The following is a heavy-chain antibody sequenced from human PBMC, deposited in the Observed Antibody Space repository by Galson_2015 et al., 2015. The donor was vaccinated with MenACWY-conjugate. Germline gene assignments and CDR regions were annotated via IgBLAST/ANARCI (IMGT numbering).Heavy chain of an antibody. CDR1: GFTFTDFW. Sequence: SLRLSCAASGFTFTDFWMSWVRQAPGKGLEWVANIKEDGSVKYYLDSVRGRFTISRDNAKNSLYLQMNSLRADDTAVYYCAWGRNPTVNSMYLDYWGQGTLVTVSS. J-gene: IGHJ4*02. CDR2: IKEDGSVK. CDR3: AWGRNPTVNSMYLDY. D-gene: IGHD7-27*01. V-gene: IGHV3-7*03.